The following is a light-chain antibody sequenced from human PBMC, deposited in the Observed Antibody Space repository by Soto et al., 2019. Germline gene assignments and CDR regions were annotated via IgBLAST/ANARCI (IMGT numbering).Light chain of an antibody. CDR1: QSVSSY. Sequence: EIVVPQSPATLSLSPGESATLSCRASQSVSSYLAWYQQKPGQAPRLLIYDASNRATGIPARFSGSGSGTDFTLTISSLEPEDFAVYYCQQRSNWQGATFGGGTRLEIK. V-gene: IGKV3-11*01. CDR3: QQRSNWQGAT. CDR2: DAS. J-gene: IGKJ5*01.